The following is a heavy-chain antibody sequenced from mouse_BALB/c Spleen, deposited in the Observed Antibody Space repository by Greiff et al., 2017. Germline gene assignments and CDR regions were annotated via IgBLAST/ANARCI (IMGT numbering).Heavy chain of an antibody. J-gene: IGHJ3*01. V-gene: IGHV5-17*02. Sequence: EVQVVESGGGLVQPGGSRKLSCAASGFTFSSFGMHWVRQAPEKGLEWVAYISSGSSTIYYADTVKGRFTISRDNPKNTLYLQMSSLKSEDTAMYYCTREKGFAYWGQGTLVTVSA. CDR2: ISSGSSTI. CDR1: GFTFSSFG. CDR3: TREKGFAY.